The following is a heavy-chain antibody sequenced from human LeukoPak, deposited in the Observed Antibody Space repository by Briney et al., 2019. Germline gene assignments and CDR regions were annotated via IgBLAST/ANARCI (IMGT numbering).Heavy chain of an antibody. Sequence: ASVTVSCTASGGTFSSYAISWVRQAPGQGLEWMGGIIPIFGKANYAQKFQGRVTITAVESMSTAYMELSSLRSEDTAVYYCARGWLAETTVVTPYNYWGQGTLVTVSS. CDR1: GGTFSSYA. D-gene: IGHD4-23*01. V-gene: IGHV1-69*13. J-gene: IGHJ4*02. CDR2: IIPIFGKA. CDR3: ARGWLAETTVVTPYNY.